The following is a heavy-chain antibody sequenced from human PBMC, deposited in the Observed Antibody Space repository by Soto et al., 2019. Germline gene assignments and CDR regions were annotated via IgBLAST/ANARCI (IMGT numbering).Heavy chain of an antibody. J-gene: IGHJ6*02. V-gene: IGHV3-21*01. CDR3: ARVRWARNYDYYAMDV. CDR1: EFTFNNYS. CDR2: ISSSSSYK. Sequence: GSLRLSCAASEFTFNNYSMNWVRQAPGKGLELVTSISSSSSYKYYADSLKGRFTISRDNAKNSLYLQMKSLRAEDTAVYYCARVRWARNYDYYAMDVWGQGTTVTVSS. D-gene: IGHD6-13*01.